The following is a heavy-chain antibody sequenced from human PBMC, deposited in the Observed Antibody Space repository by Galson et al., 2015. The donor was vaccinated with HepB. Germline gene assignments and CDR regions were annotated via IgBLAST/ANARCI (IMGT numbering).Heavy chain of an antibody. D-gene: IGHD4-23*01. CDR1: GFTFTSSA. CDR2: IVVGSGNT. CDR3: AAVGLDDYGGNPWAFDI. J-gene: IGHJ3*02. V-gene: IGHV1-58*02. Sequence: SVKVSCKASGFTFTSSAMQWVRQARGQRLEWIGWIVVGSGNTNYAQKFQERVTITRDMSTSTAYMELSSLRSEDTAVYYCAAVGLDDYGGNPWAFDIWGQGTMVTVSS.